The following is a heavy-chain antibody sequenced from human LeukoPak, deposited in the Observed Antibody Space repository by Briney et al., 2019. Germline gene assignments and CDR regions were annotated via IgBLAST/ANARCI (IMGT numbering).Heavy chain of an antibody. D-gene: IGHD3-22*01. CDR3: ASGYDSSGYKYFDY. V-gene: IGHV1-2*02. CDR1: GYTFSRNG. CDR2: INPNSGGT. Sequence: GASVKVSCKASGYTFSRNGISWVRQAPGQGLEWMGWINPNSGGTNYAQKFQGRVTMTRDTSISTAYMELSRLRSDDTAVYYCASGYDSSGYKYFDYWGQGTLVTVSS. J-gene: IGHJ4*02.